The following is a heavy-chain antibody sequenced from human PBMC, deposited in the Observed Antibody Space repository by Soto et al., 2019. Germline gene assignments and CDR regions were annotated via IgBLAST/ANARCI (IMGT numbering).Heavy chain of an antibody. V-gene: IGHV1-46*01. CDR2: INPSGGST. D-gene: IGHD3-10*01. J-gene: IGHJ4*02. CDR1: GYTFTSYY. CDR3: AREGVRGVIRYYFDY. Sequence: GASVKVSCTASGYTFTSYYMHWVRQAPGQGLEWMGIINPSGGSTSYAQKFQGRVTMTRDTSTSTVYMELSSLRSEDTAVYYCAREGVRGVIRYYFDYWGQGTLVTVSS.